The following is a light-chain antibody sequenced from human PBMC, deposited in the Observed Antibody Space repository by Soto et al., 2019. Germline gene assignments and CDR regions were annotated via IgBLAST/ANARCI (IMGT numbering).Light chain of an antibody. V-gene: IGKV3-15*01. CDR2: GVS. CDR1: QNIRNN. CDR3: QEYNNWPPMT. Sequence: TQSPATLSLSPGEGATLSCRASQNIRNNLAWYQQKPGQAPRLLLYGVSTRAAGIPARFSGSGSATEFSLTISSLQSEDFAVYYCQEYNNWPPMTFG. J-gene: IGKJ1*01.